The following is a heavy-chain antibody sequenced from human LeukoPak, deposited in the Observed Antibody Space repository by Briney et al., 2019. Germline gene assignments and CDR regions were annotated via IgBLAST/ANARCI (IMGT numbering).Heavy chain of an antibody. J-gene: IGHJ4*02. Sequence: HPGGSLRLSCAASGFTVSSNYMNWVRQAPGKGLEWVSIIYSGGTTYYADSVKGRFTISRDNSKNTLYLQMNSLRAEDTAVYYCARRSGGDYWGQGTLVTVSS. D-gene: IGHD3-10*01. CDR3: ARRSGGDY. CDR2: IYSGGTT. CDR1: GFTVSSNY. V-gene: IGHV3-53*01.